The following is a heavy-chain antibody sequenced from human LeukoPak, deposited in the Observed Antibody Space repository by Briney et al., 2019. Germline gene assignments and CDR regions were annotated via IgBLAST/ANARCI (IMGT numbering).Heavy chain of an antibody. CDR1: GFTLSSYW. J-gene: IGHJ4*02. D-gene: IGHD2/OR15-2a*01. V-gene: IGHV3-7*01. CDR2: IKKDGSIK. CDR3: ARDTNFCPGDY. Sequence: GGSLRLSCAASGFTLSSYWMTWVRQAPGKGLEWVANIKKDGSIKAYVDSVKSRFTISRDNAKNSVYLQMNSLTTEDTAIYYCARDTNFCPGDYWDQGTLVTVSS.